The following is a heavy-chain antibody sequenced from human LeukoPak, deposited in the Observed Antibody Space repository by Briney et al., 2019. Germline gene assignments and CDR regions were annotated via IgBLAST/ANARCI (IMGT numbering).Heavy chain of an antibody. CDR2: IRYDGSNK. CDR1: GFTFSSYG. V-gene: IGHV3-30*02. D-gene: IGHD3-10*01. J-gene: IGHJ4*02. CDR3: AKVRGAQYYFDY. Sequence: GGSLRLSCAASGFTFSSYGMHWVRQAPGKGLEWVTFIRYDGSNKYYADSVKGRFTISRDNSKNTLYLQMNSLRAEDTAVYYCAKVRGAQYYFDYWGQGTLVTVSS.